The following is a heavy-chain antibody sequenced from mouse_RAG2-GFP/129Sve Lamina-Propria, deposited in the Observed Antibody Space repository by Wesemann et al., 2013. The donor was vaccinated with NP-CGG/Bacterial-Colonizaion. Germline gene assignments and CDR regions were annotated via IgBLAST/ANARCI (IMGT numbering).Heavy chain of an antibody. Sequence: DVQLQESGPGLVKPSQSLSLTCSVTGYSITSGYYWNWIRQFPGNKLEWMGYISYDGSNNYNPSLKNRISITRDTSKNQFFLKLNSVTTEDTATYYCARVEDGYYYFDYWGQGTTLTVSS. CDR3: ARVEDGYYYFDY. V-gene: IGHV3-6*01. CDR1: GYSITSGYY. J-gene: IGHJ2*01. D-gene: IGHD2-3*01. CDR2: ISYDGSN.